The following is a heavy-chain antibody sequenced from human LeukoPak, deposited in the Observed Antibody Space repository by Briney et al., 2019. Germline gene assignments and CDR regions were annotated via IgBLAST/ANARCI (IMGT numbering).Heavy chain of an antibody. D-gene: IGHD3-3*01. CDR1: GYTFTGYY. V-gene: IGHV1-2*06. Sequence: ASVKVSCKASGYTFTGYYMHWVRQAPGQGLEWMGRINPNSGGTNYAQKFQGRVTMTRDTSISTAYLQWSSLKASDTAMYYCARRYYDFWSGGNDAFDIWGQGTMVTVSS. J-gene: IGHJ3*02. CDR2: INPNSGGT. CDR3: ARRYYDFWSGGNDAFDI.